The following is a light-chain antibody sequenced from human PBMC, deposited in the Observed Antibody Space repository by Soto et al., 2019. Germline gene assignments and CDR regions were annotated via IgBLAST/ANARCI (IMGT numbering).Light chain of an antibody. CDR2: GAS. CDR3: QKYNNWPPEYT. Sequence: ETVMTQSPATLSMSPGERATLSCRASQSIGNFLAWFQQKLGQSPRLLIYGASTRATGVPLRFTGSGSGTEFTLTISSLQSEDFAVYYCQKYNNWPPEYTFGQGTKLEIK. J-gene: IGKJ2*01. V-gene: IGKV3-15*01. CDR1: QSIGNF.